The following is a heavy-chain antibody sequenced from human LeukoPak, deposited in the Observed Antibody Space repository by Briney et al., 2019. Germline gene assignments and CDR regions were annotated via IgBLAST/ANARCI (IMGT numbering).Heavy chain of an antibody. CDR3: AGYGDYAGLYYFDY. D-gene: IGHD4-17*01. Sequence: SETLSLTCAVSGGSISSGGYSWSWIRQPPGKGLEWIGYIYHGGSTYYNPSLKSRVTISVDRSKNQFSLKLSSVTAADTAVYYCAGYGDYAGLYYFDYWGQGTLVTVSS. J-gene: IGHJ4*02. V-gene: IGHV4-30-2*01. CDR2: IYHGGST. CDR1: GGSISSGGYS.